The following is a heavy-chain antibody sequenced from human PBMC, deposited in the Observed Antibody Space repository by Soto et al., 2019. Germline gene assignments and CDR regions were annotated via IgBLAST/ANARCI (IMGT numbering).Heavy chain of an antibody. CDR3: ARVVGYCTNGVCYTGYYGMDV. V-gene: IGHV1-2*04. D-gene: IGHD2-8*01. CDR1: GYTFTGYY. CDR2: INPNSGGT. J-gene: IGHJ6*02. Sequence: ASVKVSCKASGYTFTGYYMHWVRQAPGQGLEWMGWINPNSGGTNYAQKFQGWVTMTRDTSISTAYMELSRLRSDDTAVYYCARVVGYCTNGVCYTGYYGMDVWGQGTTVTVS.